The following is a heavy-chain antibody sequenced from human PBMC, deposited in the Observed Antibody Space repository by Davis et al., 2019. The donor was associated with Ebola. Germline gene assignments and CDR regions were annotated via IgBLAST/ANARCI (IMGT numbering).Heavy chain of an antibody. CDR2: ISGSGGST. V-gene: IGHV3-23*01. D-gene: IGHD2-2*01. Sequence: PGGSLRLSCAASGFTFSSYAMSWVRQAPGKGLEWVSAISGSGGSTYYADSVKGRFTISRDNSKNTLYLQMNSLRAEDTAVYYCAKAHCSSTSCYAENFDYWGQGTLVTVSS. CDR1: GFTFSSYA. CDR3: AKAHCSSTSCYAENFDY. J-gene: IGHJ4*02.